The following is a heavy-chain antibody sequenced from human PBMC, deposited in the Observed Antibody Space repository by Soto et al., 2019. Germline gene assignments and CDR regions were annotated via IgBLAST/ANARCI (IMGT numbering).Heavy chain of an antibody. CDR2: IYYSGST. J-gene: IGHJ5*02. CDR1: GVYLSSYY. V-gene: IGHV4-59*01. D-gene: IGHD3-16*01. CDR3: ARAPPYYDYRFDP. Sequence: SETLSLTCPVAGVYLSSYYWSWIRQPPGKGLEWIGYIYYSGSTNYNPSLKSRVTISVDTSKNQFSLKLSSVTAADTAVYYCARAPPYYDYRFDPWGQGTLVTVSS.